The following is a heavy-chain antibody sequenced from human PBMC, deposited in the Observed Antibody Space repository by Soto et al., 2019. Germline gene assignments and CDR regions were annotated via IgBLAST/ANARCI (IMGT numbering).Heavy chain of an antibody. D-gene: IGHD6-13*01. CDR2: ISYDGSNK. V-gene: IGHV3-30*18. Sequence: PGGSLRLSCAASGFTLSSYGMHWVRQAPGKGLEWVAVISYDGSNKYYADSVKGRFTISRDNYKNTLYLQMNSLRAEYTAVYYCAKGQYSSSWYREVSAYWGQGTLVTVSS. CDR1: GFTLSSYG. CDR3: AKGQYSSSWYREVSAY. J-gene: IGHJ4*02.